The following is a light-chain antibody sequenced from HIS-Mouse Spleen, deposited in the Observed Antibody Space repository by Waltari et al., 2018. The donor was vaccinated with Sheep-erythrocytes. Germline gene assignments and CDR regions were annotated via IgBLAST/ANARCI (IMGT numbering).Light chain of an antibody. CDR2: LNSDGSH. Sequence: QLVLTQSPSASASLGASVKLTCTLSSWHSSYAIAWPQQQPEKGPRYLMKLNSDGSHSKGDGIPDRFSGSSSGAERYLTISSLQSEDEADYYCQTWGTGIPWVFGGGTKLTVL. CDR1: SWHSSYA. J-gene: IGLJ3*02. V-gene: IGLV4-69*01. CDR3: QTWGTGIPWV.